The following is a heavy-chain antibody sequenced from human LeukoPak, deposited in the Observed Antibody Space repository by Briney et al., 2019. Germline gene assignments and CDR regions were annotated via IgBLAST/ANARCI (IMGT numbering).Heavy chain of an antibody. CDR3: ARVGGRAESYYYYYYMDV. J-gene: IGHJ6*03. Sequence: SETLSLTCTFSAGSISSYYWSWIRQPPGKGLEWIGYIHYSGSTNYNPSLKSRVTISVDTSKNQFSLKLSSVTAADTAVYYCARVGGRAESYYYYYYMDVWGKGTTVTVSS. CDR2: IHYSGST. V-gene: IGHV4-59*01. D-gene: IGHD4-23*01. CDR1: AGSISSYY.